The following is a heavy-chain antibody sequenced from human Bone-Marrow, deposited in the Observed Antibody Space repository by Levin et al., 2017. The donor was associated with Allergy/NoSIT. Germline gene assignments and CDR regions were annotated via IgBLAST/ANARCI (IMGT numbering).Heavy chain of an antibody. CDR1: GFTFSSYA. CDR2: ISGSGGST. J-gene: IGHJ6*04. Sequence: PGGSLRLSCVASGFTFSSYAMNWVRQAPGKGLEWVSGISGSGGSTYYADSVKGRFTISRDNSKNTLYLQMNSLRAEDTAAYYCAKDFPPGLQCSSSTCYCGWGKGTTVAVSS. D-gene: IGHD2-2*01. V-gene: IGHV3-23*01. CDR3: AKDFPPGLQCSSSTCYCG.